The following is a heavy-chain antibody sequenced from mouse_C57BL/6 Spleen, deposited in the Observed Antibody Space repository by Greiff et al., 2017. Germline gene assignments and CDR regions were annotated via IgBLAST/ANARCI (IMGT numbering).Heavy chain of an antibody. D-gene: IGHD2-5*01. CDR1: GYTFTSYT. CDR2: INPSSGYT. J-gene: IGHJ2*01. CDR3: ARPSNYNCFDY. Sequence: VQLQQSGAELARPGASVKMSCKASGYTFTSYTMHWVKQRPGQGLEWIGYINPSSGYTKYNQKFKDKATLTADKSSSTAYMQLSSLTSEDSAVYYCARPSNYNCFDYWGQGTTLTVSS. V-gene: IGHV1-4*01.